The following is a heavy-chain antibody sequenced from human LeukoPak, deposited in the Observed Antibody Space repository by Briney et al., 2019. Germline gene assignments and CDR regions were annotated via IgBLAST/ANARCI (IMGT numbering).Heavy chain of an antibody. CDR3: AREVSGSYSGYFDY. Sequence: GGSLRLSCAASGFTFSSYGMHWVRQAPGKGLEWVAFIRYDGSNKYYADSVKGRFTISRDNSKNTLYLQMNSLRAEDTAVYYCAREVSGSYSGYFDYWGQGTLVTVSS. CDR1: GFTFSSYG. J-gene: IGHJ4*02. V-gene: IGHV3-30*02. CDR2: IRYDGSNK. D-gene: IGHD1-26*01.